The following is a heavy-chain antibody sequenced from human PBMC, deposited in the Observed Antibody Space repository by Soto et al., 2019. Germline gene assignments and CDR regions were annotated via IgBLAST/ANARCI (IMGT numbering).Heavy chain of an antibody. J-gene: IGHJ4*02. CDR1: GVSFISYD. CDR2: IWYDGSNK. Sequence: PGGSLRLSCAASGVSFISYDIHWVRQAPGKGLEWVAVIWYDGSNKYYADSVKGRFTISRDNSKNTLYLQMNSLRADDTAVYYCARGYSSSRDLGYWGQGTLVTVPQ. V-gene: IGHV3-33*01. CDR3: ARGYSSSRDLGY. D-gene: IGHD6-13*01.